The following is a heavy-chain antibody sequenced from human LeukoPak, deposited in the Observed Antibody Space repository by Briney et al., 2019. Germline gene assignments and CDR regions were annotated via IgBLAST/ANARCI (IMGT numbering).Heavy chain of an antibody. Sequence: GGSLRLSCAASGFTFSDYYMSWIRQAPGKGLEWVSYISSSGSTIYYADSVKGRFTISRDNAKNSLYLQMNSLRAEDTAVYYCARETTGSGIGSPTTRYYYYYMDVWGKGTTVTISS. CDR3: ARETTGSGIGSPTTRYYYYYMDV. CDR1: GFTFSDYY. J-gene: IGHJ6*03. D-gene: IGHD3-10*01. V-gene: IGHV3-11*04. CDR2: ISSSGSTI.